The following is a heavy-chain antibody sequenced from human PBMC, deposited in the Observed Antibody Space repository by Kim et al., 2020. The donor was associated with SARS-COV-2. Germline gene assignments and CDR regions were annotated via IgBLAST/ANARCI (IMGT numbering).Heavy chain of an antibody. J-gene: IGHJ3*02. D-gene: IGHD3-3*01. CDR3: TRHSFPLEWLPFDAFDI. V-gene: IGHV3-49*04. Sequence: GGSLRLSCTASGFTFGDYAMSWVRQAPGKGLEWVGFIRSKAYGGTTEYAASVKGRFTISRDDSKSIAYLQMNSLKTEDTAVYYCTRHSFPLEWLPFDAFDIWGQGTMVTVSS. CDR2: IRSKAYGGTT. CDR1: GFTFGDYA.